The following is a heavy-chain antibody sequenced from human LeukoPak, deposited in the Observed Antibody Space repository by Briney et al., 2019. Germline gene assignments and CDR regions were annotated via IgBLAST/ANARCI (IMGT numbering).Heavy chain of an antibody. CDR1: GGTFSSYA. V-gene: IGHV1-69*04. J-gene: IGHJ4*02. CDR2: IIPILGIA. CDR3: ARRGAVAEYDY. D-gene: IGHD6-19*01. Sequence: GASVKVSCKASGGTFSSYAISWVRQAPGQGLEWMGRIIPILGIANYAQKFQGRVTITADKSTSTAYMELSSLRSEDTAVYYCARRGAVAEYDYWGQGTLVTVSS.